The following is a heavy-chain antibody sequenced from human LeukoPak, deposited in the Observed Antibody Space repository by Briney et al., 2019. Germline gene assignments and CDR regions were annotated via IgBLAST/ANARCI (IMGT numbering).Heavy chain of an antibody. CDR2: INPNSGGT. CDR3: ATDIYRRYGGSYSSDY. J-gene: IGHJ4*02. Sequence: ASVKGSCQASGYTFTGYYMHWVRQGPGQGLGWVGRINPNSGGTNYAQKFQGWVTMTRDTSISTAYMELSRLRSDDTAVYYCATDIYRRYGGSYSSDYWGQGTLVTVSS. V-gene: IGHV1-2*04. D-gene: IGHD1-26*01. CDR1: GYTFTGYY.